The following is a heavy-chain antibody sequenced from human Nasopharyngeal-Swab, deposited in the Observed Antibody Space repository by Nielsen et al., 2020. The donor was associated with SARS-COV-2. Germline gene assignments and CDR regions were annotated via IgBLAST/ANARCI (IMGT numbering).Heavy chain of an antibody. J-gene: IGHJ6*02. CDR1: GFTFSSYW. CDR3: VSGDGMDV. Sequence: GESQKISCAASGFTFSSYWMSWVRQAPGKGLEWVANIKQDGSEKYYVDSVKGRFTISRDNAKNSLYLQMNSLRAEDTAVYYCVSGDGMDVWGQGTTVTVSS. CDR2: IKQDGSEK. D-gene: IGHD7-27*01. V-gene: IGHV3-7*01.